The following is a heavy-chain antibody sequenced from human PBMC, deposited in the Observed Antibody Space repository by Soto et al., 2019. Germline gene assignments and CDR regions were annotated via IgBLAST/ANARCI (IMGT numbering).Heavy chain of an antibody. J-gene: IGHJ4*02. V-gene: IGHV4-34*01. CDR1: GGSFSCYY. D-gene: IGHD2-8*01. Sequence: SGTLSLTCAVYGGSFSCYYWSWIRQSPGKGLEWIGEINHSGNINYNPSLKSRVTISVDTSKNQFSLKLRSVTAADTAIYYCARGNGXILAVQGDAPDKYYLDSWSQGTLVTVSS. CDR2: INHSGNI. CDR3: ARGNGXILAVQGDAPDKYYLDS.